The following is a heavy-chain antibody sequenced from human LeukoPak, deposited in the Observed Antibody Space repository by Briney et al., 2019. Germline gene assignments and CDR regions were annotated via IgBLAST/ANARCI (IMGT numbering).Heavy chain of an antibody. CDR2: IGASGDT. Sequence: GGSLRLSCAASRLTFSSYDMHWVRQAPGKGLEWVSSIGASGDTYYTNFVKGRFTISRENAKKSLYLQMSSLRVDDTAVYYCARAYYYDSSGFDYWGQGTLVTVSS. CDR3: ARAYYYDSSGFDY. CDR1: RLTFSSYD. V-gene: IGHV3-13*01. D-gene: IGHD3-22*01. J-gene: IGHJ4*02.